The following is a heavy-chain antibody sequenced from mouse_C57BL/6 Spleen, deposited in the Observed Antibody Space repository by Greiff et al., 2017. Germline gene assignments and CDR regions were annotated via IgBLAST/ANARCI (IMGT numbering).Heavy chain of an antibody. CDR2: INPSSGYT. D-gene: IGHD1-1*02. J-gene: IGHJ3*01. CDR1: GYTFTSYT. Sequence: VQLQQSGAELARPGASVKMSCKASGYTFTSYTMHWVKQRPGQGLEWIGYINPSSGYTKYNQKFKDKATLTADKSSSTAYMQLSSLTSEDSAVXYCARSGTMAAWFAYWGQGTLVTVSA. CDR3: ARSGTMAAWFAY. V-gene: IGHV1-4*01.